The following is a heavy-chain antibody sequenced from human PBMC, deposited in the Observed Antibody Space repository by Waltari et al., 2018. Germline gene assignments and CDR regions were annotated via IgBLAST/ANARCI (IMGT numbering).Heavy chain of an antibody. CDR3: ARDSTIVVVIARGAFDI. J-gene: IGHJ3*02. CDR2: IYHSGST. CDR1: GYSISSGYY. V-gene: IGHV4-38-2*02. D-gene: IGHD2-21*01. Sequence: QVQLQESGPGLVKPSETLSLTCAVSGYSISSGYYWGWIRQPPGKGLEWIGSIYHSGSTYYNPSLKSRVTISVDTSKNQFSLKLSSVTAADTAVYYCARDSTIVVVIARGAFDIWGQGTMVTVSS.